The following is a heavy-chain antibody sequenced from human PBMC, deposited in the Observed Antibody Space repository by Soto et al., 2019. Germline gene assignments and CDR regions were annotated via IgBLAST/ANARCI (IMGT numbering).Heavy chain of an antibody. J-gene: IGHJ4*03. CDR3: AKSYYCSTTSCYFDY. D-gene: IGHD3-22*01. Sequence: EVQLVQSGAEVKKPGESLKMSCQGSGYTFTNYWIGWVRQMPGKGLEWMGIIYPGDSNVRYSPSFQGQVTISADKSISTAYLQWSSLKASDTAIYYCAKSYYCSTTSCYFDYWGQGTLVTVSS. V-gene: IGHV5-51*03. CDR2: IYPGDSNV. CDR1: GYTFTNYW.